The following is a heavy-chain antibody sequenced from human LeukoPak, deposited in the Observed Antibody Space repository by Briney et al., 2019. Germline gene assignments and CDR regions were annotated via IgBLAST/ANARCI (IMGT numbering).Heavy chain of an antibody. CDR3: SKAPVSTCRGAYCYPFDY. D-gene: IGHD2-21*01. Sequence: PGGSLRLSCAASGFTFSSYAMSWVRQAPGKGLEWVSGISGSGVSTHYADSVKGRPTISRDSSKNKLFLQMNRLRPEDAAVYYCSKAPVSTCRGAYCYPFDYWGQGTLVTVSS. V-gene: IGHV3-23*01. J-gene: IGHJ4*02. CDR1: GFTFSSYA. CDR2: ISGSGVST.